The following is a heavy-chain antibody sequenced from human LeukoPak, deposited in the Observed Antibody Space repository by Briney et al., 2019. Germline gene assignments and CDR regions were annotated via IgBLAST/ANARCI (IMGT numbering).Heavy chain of an antibody. CDR2: MNPNSGNT. CDR1: GYTFTSYD. V-gene: IGHV1-8*01. CDR3: ARSRTYYYDSSGY. Sequence: VASVTVSCKASGYTFTSYDINWVRQAPGQGLEWMGWMNPNSGNTGYAQKFQGRVTMTRNTSISTAYMELSSLRSEDTAVYYCARSRTYYYDSSGYWGQGTLVTVSS. D-gene: IGHD3-22*01. J-gene: IGHJ4*02.